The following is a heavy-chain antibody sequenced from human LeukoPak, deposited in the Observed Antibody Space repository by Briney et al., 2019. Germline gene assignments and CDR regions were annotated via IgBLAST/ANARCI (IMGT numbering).Heavy chain of an antibody. V-gene: IGHV1-69*13. J-gene: IGHJ5*02. CDR3: ARGLDDYVWGSYHWFDP. CDR2: IIPIFGTA. Sequence: SVKVSCKASGATFSSYAISWVRQAPGQGLEWMGGIIPIFGTANYAQKFQGRVTITADESTSTAYMELSSLRSEDTAVYYCARGLDDYVWGSYHWFDPWGQGTLVTVSS. D-gene: IGHD3-16*02. CDR1: GATFSSYA.